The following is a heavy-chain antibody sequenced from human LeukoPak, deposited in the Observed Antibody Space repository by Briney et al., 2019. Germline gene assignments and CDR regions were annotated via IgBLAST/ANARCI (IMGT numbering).Heavy chain of an antibody. V-gene: IGHV4-39*07. J-gene: IGHJ4*02. D-gene: IGHD4-17*01. CDR3: ARSFGTVTLFDY. CDR2: TYYSGST. Sequence: SETLSLTCSVSGGSISSSSYYWGWIRQPPGKGLEWIGSTYYSGSTYYNPSLKSRVTISVDTSKNQFSLKLSSVTAADTAVYYCARSFGTVTLFDYWGQGTLVTVSS. CDR1: GGSISSSSYY.